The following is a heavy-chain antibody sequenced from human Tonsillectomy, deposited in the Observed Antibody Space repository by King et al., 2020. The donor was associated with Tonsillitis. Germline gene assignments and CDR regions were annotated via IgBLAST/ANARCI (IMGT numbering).Heavy chain of an antibody. D-gene: IGHD3-22*01. CDR1: GFTFSNYG. Sequence: VQLVESGGGVVQPGRSLRLSCAASGFTFSNYGMHWVRQAPGKGLEWVAVTSYDGSSKYYADSVKGRFTISRDNSKNTLSLQMISLRAEDTAVYYCAKVYYGTSDYYHPLTGGMDVWGQGTTVTVSS. CDR2: TSYDGSSK. J-gene: IGHJ6*02. CDR3: AKVYYGTSDYYHPLTGGMDV. V-gene: IGHV3-30*18.